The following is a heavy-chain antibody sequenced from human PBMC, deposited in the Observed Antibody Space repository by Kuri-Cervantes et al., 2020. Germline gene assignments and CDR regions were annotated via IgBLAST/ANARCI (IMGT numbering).Heavy chain of an antibody. D-gene: IGHD3-9*01. Sequence: GGSLRLSCAASGFTFRNAWMSWVRQAPGKGLEWVGRIKSKTDGGTTDYAAPVKGRFTISRHNSKNTLYLQMNSLRAEDTAVYYCAKWLYSDVLTGQNDILDVWGKGTTVTVSS. CDR2: IKSKTDGGTT. CDR3: AKWLYSDVLTGQNDILDV. CDR1: GFTFRNAW. J-gene: IGHJ6*04. V-gene: IGHV3-15*01.